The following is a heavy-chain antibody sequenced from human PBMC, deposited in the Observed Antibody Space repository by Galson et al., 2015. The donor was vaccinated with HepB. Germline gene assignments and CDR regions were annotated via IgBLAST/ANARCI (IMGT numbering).Heavy chain of an antibody. D-gene: IGHD3-10*01. V-gene: IGHV1-69*04. CDR3: ARDRRYGSGSWYWFDP. CDR2: IIPILGIA. CDR1: GGTFSSYT. Sequence: SVKVSCKASGGTFSSYTISWVRQAPGQGLEWMGRIIPILGIANYAQKFQGRVTITADKSTSTAYMELSSLRSEDTAVYYCARDRRYGSGSWYWFDPWGQGTLVTVSS. J-gene: IGHJ5*02.